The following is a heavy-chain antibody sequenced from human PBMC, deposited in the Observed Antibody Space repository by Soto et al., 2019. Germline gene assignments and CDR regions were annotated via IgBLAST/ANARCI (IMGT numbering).Heavy chain of an antibody. CDR3: ARRTSGWYLDY. V-gene: IGHV3-23*01. CDR2: ISGSGGSA. J-gene: IGHJ4*02. Sequence: EVQLLESGGGLVQPGGSLRLSCAASGFTFSSYAMSWVRQAPGKGLEWVSTISGSGGSAYYADSVKGRFTISRDNSKNTLSLHMNSLSAEDTAVYYCARRTSGWYLDYWGQGTLVTVSS. D-gene: IGHD6-19*01. CDR1: GFTFSSYA.